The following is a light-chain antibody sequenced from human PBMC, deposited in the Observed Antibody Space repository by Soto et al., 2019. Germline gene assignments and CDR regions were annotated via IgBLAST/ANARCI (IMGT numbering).Light chain of an antibody. Sequence: DIQMTQSPSTLSASVGDRVTITCRASQSISSWLAWYQQKPGKALKLLIYKASSLESGVPSRFSGSGSGTEFTLTSSSLQPDDFATYYCQQYNSYSSFGQGTKVEIK. CDR1: QSISSW. V-gene: IGKV1-5*03. J-gene: IGKJ1*01. CDR2: KAS. CDR3: QQYNSYSS.